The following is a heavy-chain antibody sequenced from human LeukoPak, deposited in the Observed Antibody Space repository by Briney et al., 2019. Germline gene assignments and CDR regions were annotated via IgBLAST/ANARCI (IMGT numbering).Heavy chain of an antibody. Sequence: PGRSLRLSCAASGFTFSHYAMHWVRQAPGKGLEWVAVISYDGNNKYYADSVKRRFTISRDNAKNSLYLQMNSLRAEDTAVYYCARLYSSSSGLRASDYWGQGTLVTVS. CDR1: GFTFSHYA. D-gene: IGHD6-6*01. J-gene: IGHJ4*02. V-gene: IGHV3-30-3*01. CDR3: ARLYSSSSGLRASDY. CDR2: ISYDGNNK.